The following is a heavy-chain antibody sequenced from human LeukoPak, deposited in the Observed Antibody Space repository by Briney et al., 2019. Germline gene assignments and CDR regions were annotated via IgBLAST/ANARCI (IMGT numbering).Heavy chain of an antibody. CDR1: GFTFSDYF. CDR3: ARGGTLGIFGVVLRMDV. D-gene: IGHD3-3*01. Sequence: GGSLRLSCAASGFTFSDYFMSWIRQAPGKGLEWLSHISSSGTGYYTDSVKGRATISRDNAKHSLYLQMNSLRAEDTALYYCARGGTLGIFGVVLRMDVWGKGTTVTVSS. J-gene: IGHJ6*04. V-gene: IGHV3-11*01. CDR2: ISSSGTG.